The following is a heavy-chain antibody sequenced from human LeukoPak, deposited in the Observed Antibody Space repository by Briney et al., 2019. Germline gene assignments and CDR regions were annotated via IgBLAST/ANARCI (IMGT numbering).Heavy chain of an antibody. CDR2: INSDGTST. CDR3: AIRALTTPPY. CDR1: GFTFSSYW. D-gene: IGHD4-17*01. Sequence: GGSLRLSCAASGFTFSSYWMHWVRQAPGKGLVWVSRINSDGTSTSYADSVKGRFTISRDNAKNTLYLQMNSLRAEDTAVYYCAIRALTTPPYWDQGTLVTVSS. J-gene: IGHJ4*02. V-gene: IGHV3-74*01.